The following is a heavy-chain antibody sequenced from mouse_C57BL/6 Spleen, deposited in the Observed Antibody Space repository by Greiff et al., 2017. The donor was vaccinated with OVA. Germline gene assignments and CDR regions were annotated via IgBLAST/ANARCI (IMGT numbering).Heavy chain of an antibody. Sequence: QVQLQQSGPELVKPGASVKISCKASGYAFSSSWMNWVKQRPGKGLEWIGRIYPGDGDTNYNGKFKGKATLTADKSSSTAYMQLSSLTSEDSAVSFCARTTTVVAPYGYWGQGTTLTVSS. CDR1: GYAFSSSW. D-gene: IGHD1-1*01. J-gene: IGHJ2*01. V-gene: IGHV1-82*01. CDR2: IYPGDGDT. CDR3: ARTTTVVAPYGY.